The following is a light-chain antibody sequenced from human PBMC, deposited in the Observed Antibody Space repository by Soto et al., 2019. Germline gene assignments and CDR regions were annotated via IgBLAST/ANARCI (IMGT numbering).Light chain of an antibody. CDR1: QSVSSY. CDR3: QQRSNWPIT. J-gene: IGKJ5*01. CDR2: DAS. Sequence: ESVLTQSPATLSLSPGERATLSCMAIQSVSSYLAWYEQKAGQAPRLLIYDASNRATGIPARISGSGSGTDFTLTISSLAPEDFEVYYCQQRSNWPITFGQGTRLEIK. V-gene: IGKV3-11*01.